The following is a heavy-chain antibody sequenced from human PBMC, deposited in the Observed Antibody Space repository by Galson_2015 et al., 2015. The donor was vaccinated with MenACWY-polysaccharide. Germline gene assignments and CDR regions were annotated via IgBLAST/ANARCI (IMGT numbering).Heavy chain of an antibody. J-gene: IGHJ6*02. Sequence: CAISGDSVSSNSAAWNWIRQSPSRGLEWLGRTYYRSKWYNDYAVSVKSRITINPDTSKNQFSLQLNSVTPEDTAVYYCATRSQVTTVSYGMDVWGQGTTVTVSS. V-gene: IGHV6-1*01. CDR1: GDSVSSNSAA. CDR2: TYYRSKWYN. CDR3: ATRSQVTTVSYGMDV. D-gene: IGHD4-17*01.